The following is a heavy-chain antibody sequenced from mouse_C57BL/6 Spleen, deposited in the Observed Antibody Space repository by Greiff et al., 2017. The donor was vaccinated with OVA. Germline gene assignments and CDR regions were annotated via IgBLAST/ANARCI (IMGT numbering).Heavy chain of an antibody. J-gene: IGHJ1*03. Sequence: EVQLVESEGGLVQPGSSMKLSCTASGFTFSDYYMAWVRQVPEKGLEWVANINYDGSSTYYLASLKSRFIISRDNAKNILYLQMSSLKSEDTATYYCARDRGLRRDWYFDVWGTGTTVTVSS. V-gene: IGHV5-16*01. CDR1: GFTFSDYY. CDR3: ARDRGLRRDWYFDV. D-gene: IGHD3-1*01. CDR2: INYDGSST.